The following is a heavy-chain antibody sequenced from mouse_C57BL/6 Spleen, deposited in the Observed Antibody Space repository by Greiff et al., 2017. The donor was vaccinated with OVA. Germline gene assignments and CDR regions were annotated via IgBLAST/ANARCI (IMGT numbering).Heavy chain of an antibody. V-gene: IGHV14-3*01. D-gene: IGHD2-12*01. Sequence: EVQLQQSVAELVRPGASVTLSCTASGFTITNYYMHWVKQRPEQGLEWIGRIDPATGNTTYAPKFQGKATITADTSSNTACLQLSSLTSDDTAIYYCAKGSYLYDFGYWGQGTTLTGSS. CDR3: AKGSYLYDFGY. J-gene: IGHJ2*01. CDR1: GFTITNYY. CDR2: IDPATGNT.